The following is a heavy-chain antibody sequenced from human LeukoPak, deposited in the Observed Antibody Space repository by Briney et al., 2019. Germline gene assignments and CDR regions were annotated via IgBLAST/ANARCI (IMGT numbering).Heavy chain of an antibody. CDR1: GYTFTSYG. J-gene: IGHJ4*02. D-gene: IGHD3-10*01. Sequence: GASVKVSCKASGYTFTSYGISWVRQAPGQGLEWMGWVSAYDGNTNYAQKLQGRVTMTTDTSTSTAYMELRSLRSDDTAVYYCARERASGDSGSYTYYFDYWGQGTLVTVSS. CDR2: VSAYDGNT. V-gene: IGHV1-18*01. CDR3: ARERASGDSGSYTYYFDY.